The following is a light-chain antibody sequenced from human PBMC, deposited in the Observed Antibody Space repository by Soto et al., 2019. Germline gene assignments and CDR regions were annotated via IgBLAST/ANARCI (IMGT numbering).Light chain of an antibody. CDR2: DVS. V-gene: IGLV2-14*01. Sequence: QSALTQPASVSGSPGQSITISCTGTSSDVGGYNYDSWYQQHPGKAPKLMIYDVSNRPSGVSNRFSGSKSGNTASLTISGLQAEDEADYYCSSYTSSSTPGVVFGGGTKVTVL. J-gene: IGLJ2*01. CDR3: SSYTSSSTPGVV. CDR1: SSDVGGYNY.